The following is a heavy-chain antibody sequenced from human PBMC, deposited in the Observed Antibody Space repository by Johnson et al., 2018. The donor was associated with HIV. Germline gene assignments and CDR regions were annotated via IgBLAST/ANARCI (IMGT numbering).Heavy chain of an antibody. V-gene: IGHV3-7*01. CDR3: AKVYGFDYGDYYDAVDI. CDR1: GFTFSSYW. Sequence: VQLVESGGGLVQPGGSLRLSCVVSGFTFSSYWMSWVRQAPGKGLEWVANIKQDGSEKYYVDAVKGRFSISRDNAKNSLYLQMNSLMAEDTAVYYCAKVYGFDYGDYYDAVDILGQGTMVTVSS. J-gene: IGHJ3*02. D-gene: IGHD4-17*01. CDR2: IKQDGSEK.